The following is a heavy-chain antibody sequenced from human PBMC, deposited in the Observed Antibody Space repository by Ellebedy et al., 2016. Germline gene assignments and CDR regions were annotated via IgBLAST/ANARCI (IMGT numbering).Heavy chain of an antibody. CDR1: GFSVSYND. CDR2: LYGGGAS. CDR3: ATRHYGGFDF. D-gene: IGHD4-23*01. Sequence: GESLKISCVVSGFSVSYNDMSWVRQAPGKGLELVSLLYGGGASYYADSVEGRFTISRDNSEKTLYLQMSGLGAEDTAVYYCATRHYGGFDFWGRGTMVTVSS. V-gene: IGHV3-53*01. J-gene: IGHJ3*01.